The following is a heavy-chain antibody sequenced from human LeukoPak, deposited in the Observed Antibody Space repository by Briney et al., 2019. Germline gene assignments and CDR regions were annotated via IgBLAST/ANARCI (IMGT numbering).Heavy chain of an antibody. CDR1: GFTFSSYG. CDR3: AKADTGY. Sequence: PGGSLRLSCAASGFTFSSYGMHWVRQAPGKGLEWVAVISYDGSNKYYADSVKGRFTIFRDNSKNTLYLQMNSLRAEGTAVYYCAKADTGYWGQGTLVTVSS. J-gene: IGHJ4*02. CDR2: ISYDGSNK. D-gene: IGHD2-8*02. V-gene: IGHV3-30*18.